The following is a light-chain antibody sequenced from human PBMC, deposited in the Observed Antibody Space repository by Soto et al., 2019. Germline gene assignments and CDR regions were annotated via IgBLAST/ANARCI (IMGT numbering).Light chain of an antibody. CDR1: QSVSSN. Sequence: EIVMTQSPATLSLSPGERATLSCRASQSVSSNLAWYQQKPGQAPRLLIYGASTRATGIPARFSGSGSGTEFTLTISSLQSEDFAVYYCQQYNNWPWPFGQGTKVEIK. CDR3: QQYNNWPWP. V-gene: IGKV3-15*01. J-gene: IGKJ1*01. CDR2: GAS.